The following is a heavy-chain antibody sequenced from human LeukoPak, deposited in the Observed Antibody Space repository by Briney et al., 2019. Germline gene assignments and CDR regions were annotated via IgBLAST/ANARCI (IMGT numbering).Heavy chain of an antibody. Sequence: GGSLRLSCAASGFTFSSYAMHWVRQAPGKGLEWVAVISYDASNKYHADSVKGRFTISRDESENTLYLQMNSLRAEDTAVYYCARDSGPLGIAAAGFGYWGQGTLVTVSS. J-gene: IGHJ4*01. CDR3: ARDSGPLGIAAAGFGY. V-gene: IGHV3-30*01. CDR2: ISYDASNK. CDR1: GFTFSSYA. D-gene: IGHD6-13*01.